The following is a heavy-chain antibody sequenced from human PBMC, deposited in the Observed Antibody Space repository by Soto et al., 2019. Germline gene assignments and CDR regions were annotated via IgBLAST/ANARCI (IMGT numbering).Heavy chain of an antibody. Sequence: EVQLVESGGGLVQPAGSLRLSCAASGFTFSSYEMNWVRQAPGKGLEWVSHISSSGNIIHYADSVKGRFTISRDNAKNSLYLQMNSLRAEDTAVYYCARDYCSSTSCSNWFDPWGQGTLVTVSS. CDR3: ARDYCSSTSCSNWFDP. D-gene: IGHD2-2*01. CDR1: GFTFSSYE. CDR2: ISSSGNII. J-gene: IGHJ5*02. V-gene: IGHV3-48*03.